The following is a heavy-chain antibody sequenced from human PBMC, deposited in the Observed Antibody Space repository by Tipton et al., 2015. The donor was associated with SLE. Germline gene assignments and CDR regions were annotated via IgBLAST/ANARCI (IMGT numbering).Heavy chain of an antibody. CDR3: ARGRPRATQAWGGYYYYMDA. Sequence: PSLTCAVYGGSFSGYYWSWIRQPPGKGLEWIGEINHSGSTNYNPSLKSRITISVDTSKNQFSLRLSSVTAADTAVYYCARGRPRATQAWGGYYYYMDAWGKGTTVTVSS. J-gene: IGHJ6*03. D-gene: IGHD3-16*01. CDR2: INHSGST. V-gene: IGHV4-34*01. CDR1: GGSFSGYY.